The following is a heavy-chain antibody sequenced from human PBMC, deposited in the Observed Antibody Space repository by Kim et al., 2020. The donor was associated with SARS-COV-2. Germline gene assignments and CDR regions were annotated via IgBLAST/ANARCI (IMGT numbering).Heavy chain of an antibody. Sequence: YAQNLQGRVTMTTDSSTNTAHMELSSLRSDDTALYYCARDDDFWSGAIDYWGQGTLVTVSS. D-gene: IGHD3-3*01. CDR3: ARDDDFWSGAIDY. V-gene: IGHV1-18*01. J-gene: IGHJ4*02.